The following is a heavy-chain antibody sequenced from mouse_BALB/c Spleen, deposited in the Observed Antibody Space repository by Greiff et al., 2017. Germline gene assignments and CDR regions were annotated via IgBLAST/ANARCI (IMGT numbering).Heavy chain of an antibody. J-gene: IGHJ3*01. CDR2: IYPGNSDT. CDR3: TRGGNSPFAY. Sequence: VQLQQSGPVLARPGASVKMSCKASGYTFTSYGMHWVKQRPGQGLEWIGAIYPGNSDTSYNQKFKGKAKLTAVTSSSTAYMELSSLTNEDSAVYYCTRGGNSPFAYWGQGTLVTVSA. V-gene: IGHV1-5*01. CDR1: GYTFTSYG. D-gene: IGHD2-1*01.